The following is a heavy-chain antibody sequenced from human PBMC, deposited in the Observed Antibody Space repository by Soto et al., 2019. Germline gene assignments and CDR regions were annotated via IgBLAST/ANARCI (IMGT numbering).Heavy chain of an antibody. CDR3: ARDRAAGGY. CDR2: ISSGSDTI. CDR1: GFSFSTYE. V-gene: IGHV3-48*03. Sequence: EVQLVESGGGLVQPGGSLRLSCAASGFSFSTYEMNWVRQAPGKGLEWVAYISSGSDTIHYADSVRGRFTVSRDNAKNSLYLQMNSLRVEDTALYYCARDRAAGGYWGQGTLVIVSS. J-gene: IGHJ4*02. D-gene: IGHD6-13*01.